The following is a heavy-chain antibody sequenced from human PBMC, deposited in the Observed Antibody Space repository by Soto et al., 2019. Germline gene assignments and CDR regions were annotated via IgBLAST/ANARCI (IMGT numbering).Heavy chain of an antibody. CDR1: GFTFTSYA. CDR2: MSGSGNRT. Sequence: RGGSLRLSCTSSGFTFTSYALSWVRQAPGKTLEWLATMSGSGNRTYYADSVKGRLTLSRDSSKNTLSLLMSSLRAEDTAVYYCARAQYYRESTGYSTRCDYWGRGTLGTVSA. CDR3: ARAQYYRESTGYSTRCDY. V-gene: IGHV3-23*01. J-gene: IGHJ4*02. D-gene: IGHD3-22*01.